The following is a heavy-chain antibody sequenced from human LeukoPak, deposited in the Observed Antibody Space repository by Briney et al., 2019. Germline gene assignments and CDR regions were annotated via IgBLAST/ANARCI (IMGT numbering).Heavy chain of an antibody. Sequence: GGSLRLSCAASGFTFSNAWMSWVRQAPGKGLEWVGRIKSKTDGGTTDYAAPVKGRFTISRDDSKNTLYLQMNSLKTEDTAVYYCTTEWVLRFLEWSPHTPNWFDPWGQGTLVTVSS. CDR1: GFTFSNAW. D-gene: IGHD3-3*01. V-gene: IGHV3-15*01. CDR3: TTEWVLRFLEWSPHTPNWFDP. CDR2: IKSKTDGGTT. J-gene: IGHJ5*02.